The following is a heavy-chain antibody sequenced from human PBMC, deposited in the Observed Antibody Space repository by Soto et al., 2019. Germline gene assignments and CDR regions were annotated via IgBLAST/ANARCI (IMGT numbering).Heavy chain of an antibody. CDR1: GGSFSGYY. CDR3: ARGQNLYYDFWSGYPFCY. V-gene: IGHV4-34*01. D-gene: IGHD3-3*01. J-gene: IGHJ4*02. Sequence: SETLSLTCAVYGGSFSGYYWSWIRQPPGKGLEWIGEINHSGSTNYNPSLKSRVTISVDTSKNQFSLKLSSVTAADTAVYYCARGQNLYYDFWSGYPFCYWGQGTLVTVSS. CDR2: INHSGST.